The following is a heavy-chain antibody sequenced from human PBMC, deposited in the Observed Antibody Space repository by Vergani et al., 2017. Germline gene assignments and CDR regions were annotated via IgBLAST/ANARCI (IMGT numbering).Heavy chain of an antibody. CDR1: DGSFSGYY. J-gene: IGHJ4*02. CDR3: ARHEGITMIVVVTPYYFDY. D-gene: IGHD3-22*01. CDR2: IYYSGTT. Sequence: QVQLQQWGAGLLKPSETLSLTCAVYDGSFSGYYWSWIRQPPGKGLEWIGSIYYSGTTYYNPSLKSRVTISVDTSKNQFSLKLSSVTAADTAVYYCARHEGITMIVVVTPYYFDYWGQGTLVTVSS. V-gene: IGHV4-34*01.